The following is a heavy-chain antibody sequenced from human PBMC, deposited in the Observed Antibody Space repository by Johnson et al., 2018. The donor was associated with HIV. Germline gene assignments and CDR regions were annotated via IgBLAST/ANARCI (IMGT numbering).Heavy chain of an antibody. V-gene: IGHV3-33*08. CDR2: IWYDGSNK. Sequence: QVQLVESGGGLVQPGGSLRLSCAASGFTFSSYGIHWVRQAPGKGLEWVAVIWYDGSNKYYADSVKGRFTISRDNSKNTLYLQMHSLRAEDTALYYCARDCPSYGFGEVHAFDFWGQGTTVTVSS. J-gene: IGHJ3*01. D-gene: IGHD3-16*01. CDR1: GFTFSSYG. CDR3: ARDCPSYGFGEVHAFDF.